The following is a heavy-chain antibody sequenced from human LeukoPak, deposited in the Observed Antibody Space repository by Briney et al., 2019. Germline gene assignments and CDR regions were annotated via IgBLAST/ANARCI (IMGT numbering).Heavy chain of an antibody. CDR2: IKQDGSEK. D-gene: IGHD3-10*01. Sequence: GGSLRLSCAASGFTFSNYWMGWVRQAPRKGLEWVANIKQDGSEKRYVDPVKGRFTISRDNAKNSLYLQMNSLRAEDTAVYYCARVEHMVRGVIISHYYYGMDVWGQGTTVTVSS. CDR1: GFTFSNYW. CDR3: ARVEHMVRGVIISHYYYGMDV. V-gene: IGHV3-7*01. J-gene: IGHJ6*02.